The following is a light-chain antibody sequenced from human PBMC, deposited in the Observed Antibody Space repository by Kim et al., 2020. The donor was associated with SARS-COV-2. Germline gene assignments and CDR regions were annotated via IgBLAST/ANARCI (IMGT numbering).Light chain of an antibody. V-gene: IGKV3-11*01. CDR3: QQRNDWPLT. Sequence: EVVLTQSPATLSLSPGERATLSCRASQSVGKYLAWYQQKPGQAPRLLIYDTSNRATGIPARFTGSGFGTDFSLTISSLEPEDFAVYYCQQRNDWPLTFGGGTKGGYQ. J-gene: IGKJ4*01. CDR2: DTS. CDR1: QSVGKY.